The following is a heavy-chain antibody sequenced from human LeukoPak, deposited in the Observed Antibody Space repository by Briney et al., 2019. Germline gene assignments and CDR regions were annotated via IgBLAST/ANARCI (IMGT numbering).Heavy chain of an antibody. CDR3: AKSDCGTIGCKLLNY. Sequence: GGSLRLSCAASGFTFSSYAMSWVRQAPGKGLEWVSANSGSGGSTYYADSVKGRFTISRDNSKNTLSLQMNSLRAEDTAVYYCAKSDCGTIGCKLLNYWGQGTLVTVSS. CDR1: GFTFSSYA. D-gene: IGHD2-21*01. CDR2: NSGSGGST. V-gene: IGHV3-23*01. J-gene: IGHJ4*02.